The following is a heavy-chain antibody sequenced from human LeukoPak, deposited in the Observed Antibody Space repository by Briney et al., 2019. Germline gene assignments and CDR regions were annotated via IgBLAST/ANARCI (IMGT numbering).Heavy chain of an antibody. CDR3: AKDMKAPR. Sequence: GGSLRLSCAASGFTFSTYAMRWVRQAPGKGLEWVSGIIGSGGSTYYADSVKGRFTISRDNSKSTLYLQMNSLRIEDTAVYYCAKDMKAPRWGQGTLVTVSS. V-gene: IGHV3-23*01. J-gene: IGHJ4*02. CDR1: GFTFSTYA. CDR2: IIGSGGST.